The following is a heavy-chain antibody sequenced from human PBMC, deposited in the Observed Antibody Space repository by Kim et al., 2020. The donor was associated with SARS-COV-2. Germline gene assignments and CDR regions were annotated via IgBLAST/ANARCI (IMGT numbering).Heavy chain of an antibody. V-gene: IGHV3-23*05. CDR3: AKAKYGSSWFFDY. J-gene: IGHJ4*02. D-gene: IGHD2-2*01. Sequence: CGDSVGGRFTGSRDNTKKTVYLQLNSLRAEDTAVYYCAKAKYGSSWFFDYWGQGTLVTVSS.